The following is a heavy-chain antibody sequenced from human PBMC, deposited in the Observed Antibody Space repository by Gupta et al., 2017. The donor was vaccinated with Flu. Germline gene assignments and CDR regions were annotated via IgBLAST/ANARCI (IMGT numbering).Heavy chain of an antibody. D-gene: IGHD3-16*02. CDR1: GFTFNTFA. CDR2: ITGSGDT. V-gene: IGHV3-23*01. Sequence: VHLLVSGGGLVPPGGSLRLSCSASGFTFNTFAISWVRQAPGKGLEWVSAITGSGDTYYADSVKGRFTISRDNSKNTLFLQMSSLRADDTAIYFCAKDVGFRYFDHWGQGTLVTVSS. CDR3: AKDVGFRYFDH. J-gene: IGHJ4*02.